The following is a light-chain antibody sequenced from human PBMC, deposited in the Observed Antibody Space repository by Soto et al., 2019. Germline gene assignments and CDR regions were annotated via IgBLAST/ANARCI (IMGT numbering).Light chain of an antibody. Sequence: EIVLMQSPGTLSLSPGEGATLSCRASQSVNSNYLAWYQQKPGQAPTVLIFDTSRRATVVPDRFSGSGCVTDFTLTISRLEPDDCAVYYCEQYGSSQFSVGPGTKVNI. CDR2: DTS. J-gene: IGKJ3*01. CDR3: EQYGSSQFS. CDR1: QSVNSNY. V-gene: IGKV3-20*01.